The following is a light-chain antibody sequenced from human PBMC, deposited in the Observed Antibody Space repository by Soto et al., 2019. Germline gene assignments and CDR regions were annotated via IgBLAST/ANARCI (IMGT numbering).Light chain of an antibody. Sequence: EIVLTQSPATLSLSPGERATLSCRASQSVSTYLAWYQQKPGQAPRLLIYDASKRATGITVRFSGSGSGTDCTLTITSLEPEDFGVYYCQQRSNWPPTWTFGQGTKVDIK. CDR1: QSVSTY. CDR2: DAS. V-gene: IGKV3-11*01. CDR3: QQRSNWPPTWT. J-gene: IGKJ1*01.